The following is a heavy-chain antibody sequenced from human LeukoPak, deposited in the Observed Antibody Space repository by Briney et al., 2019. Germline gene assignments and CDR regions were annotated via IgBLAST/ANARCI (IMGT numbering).Heavy chain of an antibody. CDR3: ARDPGHSGWYGDY. CDR1: GFTFSSYG. CDR2: IWYDGSNK. D-gene: IGHD6-19*01. V-gene: IGHV3-33*01. Sequence: GGSLRLSCAASGFTFSSYGMHWVRQAPGKGLEWVSIIWYDGSNKYYADYVKGRFIISKDNSKNTLYLQMNSLRAEDTSVYYCARDPGHSGWYGDYWGQGTLVTVSS. J-gene: IGHJ4*02.